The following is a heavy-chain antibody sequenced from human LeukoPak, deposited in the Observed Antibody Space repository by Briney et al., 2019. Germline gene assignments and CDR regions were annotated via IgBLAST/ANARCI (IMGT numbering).Heavy chain of an antibody. D-gene: IGHD3-10*01. CDR2: IYSGGST. CDR1: GFTVSSNY. CDR3: ARVTMVRGRGYDP. V-gene: IGHV3-53*01. Sequence: GGSLRLSCAASGFTVSSNYMSWVRQAPGKGLEWVSVIYSGGSTYYADSVKGRFTISRDNSKNTLYLQMNSLRAEDTAVYYCARVTMVRGRGYDPWGQGTLVTVSS. J-gene: IGHJ5*02.